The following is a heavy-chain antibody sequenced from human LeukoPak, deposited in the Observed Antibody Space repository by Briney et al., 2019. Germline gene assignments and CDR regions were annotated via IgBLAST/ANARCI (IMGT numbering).Heavy chain of an antibody. V-gene: IGHV3-48*03. J-gene: IGHJ4*02. Sequence: GGSLRLSCAASGFTFSSYNMNWVRQAPGKGLEWLSYISGNGNTIYYADSVNGRFTISRDNDKNSLYLQMNSLRAEATAVYYCARGSLVHYYGSGSYRIRAGFDSWGQGTLVTVSS. CDR1: GFTFSSYN. D-gene: IGHD3-10*01. CDR3: ARGSLVHYYGSGSYRIRAGFDS. CDR2: ISGNGNTI.